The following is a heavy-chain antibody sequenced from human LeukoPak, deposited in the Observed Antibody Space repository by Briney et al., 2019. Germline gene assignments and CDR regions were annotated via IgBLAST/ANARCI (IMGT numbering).Heavy chain of an antibody. D-gene: IGHD3-22*01. V-gene: IGHV1-69*04. J-gene: IGHJ4*02. CDR2: IIPILGIA. Sequence: SVKVSCKASGGTFSSYAISWVRQAPGQGLEWMGRIIPILGIANYTQKFQGRVTITADKSTSTAYMELSSLRSEDTAVYYCARDSGYVFGYWGQGTLVTVSS. CDR1: GGTFSSYA. CDR3: ARDSGYVFGY.